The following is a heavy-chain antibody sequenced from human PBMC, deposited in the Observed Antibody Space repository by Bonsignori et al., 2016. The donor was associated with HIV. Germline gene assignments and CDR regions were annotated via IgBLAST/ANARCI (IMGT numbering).Heavy chain of an antibody. V-gene: IGHV3-66*01. CDR1: GFSVSSNY. CDR3: ASSPARNY. Sequence: EVLLVESGGGLVQPGESLRLSCVGSGFSVSSNYMSWVRQAPGKGLEGVSTIYSGGTTHYADSVKGRFTISRDNFKNTLYLQMNSLTVEDTAVYYCASSPARNYWGQGTPGHRLL. CDR2: IYSGGTT. J-gene: IGHJ4*02.